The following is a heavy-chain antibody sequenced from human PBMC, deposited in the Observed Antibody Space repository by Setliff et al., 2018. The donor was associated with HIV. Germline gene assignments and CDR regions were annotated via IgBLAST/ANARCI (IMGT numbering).Heavy chain of an antibody. D-gene: IGHD3-10*01. CDR2: IYYVGWS. CDR1: GGSVSSVNYY. Sequence: PSETLSLTCSVSGGSVSSVNYYWSWIRQPAGKGLQWIGRIYYVGWSKYNPSLEDRVTMSVDTSNNQFSLSLRSVTAADTAIYYCARSIHGGGSEPFDTWGQGILVTVSS. J-gene: IGHJ5*02. V-gene: IGHV4-61*10. CDR3: ARSIHGGGSEPFDT.